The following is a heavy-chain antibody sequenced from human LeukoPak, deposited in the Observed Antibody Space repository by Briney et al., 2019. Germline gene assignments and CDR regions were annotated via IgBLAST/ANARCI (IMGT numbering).Heavy chain of an antibody. Sequence: GGSLRLSCAASGFTFSDYYMSWIRQAPGKGLEWVSYISSSGSTIYYADSVKGRFTISRDNAKNSLYLQMNSLRAEDTAVYYCARFYYDILFYYGMDVWGQGTTVTVSS. CDR3: ARFYYDILFYYGMDV. V-gene: IGHV3-11*01. J-gene: IGHJ6*02. CDR1: GFTFSDYY. D-gene: IGHD3-9*01. CDR2: ISSSGSTI.